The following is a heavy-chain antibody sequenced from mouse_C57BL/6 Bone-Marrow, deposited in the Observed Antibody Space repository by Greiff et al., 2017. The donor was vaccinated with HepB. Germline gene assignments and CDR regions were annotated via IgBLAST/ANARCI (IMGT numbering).Heavy chain of an antibody. CDR3: ARGGTTVVAYYFDY. Sequence: EVKLEESGPGLVKPSQSLSLTCSVTGYSITSGYYWNWIRQFPGNKLEWMGYISYDGSNNYNPSLKNRISITRDTSKNQFFLKLNSVTTEDTATYYCARGGTTVVAYYFDYWGQGTTLTVSS. CDR2: ISYDGSN. D-gene: IGHD1-1*01. CDR1: GYSITSGYY. J-gene: IGHJ2*01. V-gene: IGHV3-6*01.